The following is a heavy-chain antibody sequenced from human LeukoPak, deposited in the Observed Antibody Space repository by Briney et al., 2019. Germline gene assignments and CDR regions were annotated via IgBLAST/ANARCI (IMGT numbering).Heavy chain of an antibody. Sequence: TSETLSLTCAVYGGSFSGYYWSWIRQPPGKGLEWIGEINHSGSTNYNPSLKSRVTISVDTSKNQFSLKLSSVTAADTAVYYCAGSSWYSWCFDYWGQGTLVTVSS. V-gene: IGHV4-34*01. CDR1: GGSFSGYY. CDR2: INHSGST. CDR3: AGSSWYSWCFDY. D-gene: IGHD6-13*01. J-gene: IGHJ4*02.